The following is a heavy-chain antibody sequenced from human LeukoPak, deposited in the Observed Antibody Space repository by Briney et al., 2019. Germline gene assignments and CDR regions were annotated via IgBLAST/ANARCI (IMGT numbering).Heavy chain of an antibody. CDR1: GFTFDDYA. D-gene: IGHD3-10*01. CDR3: AKDLWFGELLVKGGAFDY. CDR2: ISWNSGSI. V-gene: IGHV3-9*01. Sequence: PGGSLRLSCAASGFTFDDYAMHWVRQAPGKGLEWVSGISWNSGSIGYADSVKGRFTISRDNAKNSLYLQMNSLRAEDTALYYCAKDLWFGELLVKGGAFDYWGQGTLVTVSS. J-gene: IGHJ4*02.